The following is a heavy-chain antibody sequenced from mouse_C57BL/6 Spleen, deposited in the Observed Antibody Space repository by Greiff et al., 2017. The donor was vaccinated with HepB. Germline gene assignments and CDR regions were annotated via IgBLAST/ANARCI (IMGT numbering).Heavy chain of an antibody. CDR3: ARGGGAMDY. CDR1: GFTFSSYT. Sequence: EVMLVESGGGLVKPGGSLKLSCAASGFTFSSYTMSWVRQTPEKRLEWVATISGGGGNTYYPDSVKGRFTISRDNAKNTLYLQMSSLRSEDTALYYCARGGGAMDYWGQGTSVTVSS. CDR2: ISGGGGNT. V-gene: IGHV5-9*01. J-gene: IGHJ4*01.